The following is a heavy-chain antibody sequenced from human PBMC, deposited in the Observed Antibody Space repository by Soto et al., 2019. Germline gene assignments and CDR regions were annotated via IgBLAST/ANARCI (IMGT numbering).Heavy chain of an antibody. Sequence: PXATLSLTCSVSGDSSAAYYWNWIRQPPGKPLEWIGYFHNDKSTTYNPSLKSRASISVDSSKRQVSLKISSVTAADTAVYYCARDSNSRFLFDTWGQGVLV. D-gene: IGHD3-22*01. CDR1: GDSSAAYY. V-gene: IGHV4-59*01. CDR3: ARDSNSRFLFDT. CDR2: FHNDKST. J-gene: IGHJ4*02.